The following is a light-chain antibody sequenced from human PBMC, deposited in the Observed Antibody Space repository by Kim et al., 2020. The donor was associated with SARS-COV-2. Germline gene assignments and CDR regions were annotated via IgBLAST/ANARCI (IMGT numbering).Light chain of an antibody. Sequence: PGGTVTLTGGSSTGAVTSGHYANWFQQKPGQAPRPLIFGTTSKHSWTPARFSGSLLGGKAALTLSGVQPEDEAEYYCLLYSGAVPVFGGGTQLTVL. CDR2: GTT. CDR1: TGAVTSGHY. CDR3: LLYSGAVPV. V-gene: IGLV7-43*01. J-gene: IGLJ3*02.